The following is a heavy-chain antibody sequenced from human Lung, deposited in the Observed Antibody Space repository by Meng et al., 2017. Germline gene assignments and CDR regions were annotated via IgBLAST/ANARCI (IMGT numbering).Heavy chain of an antibody. CDR2: INHSGST. Sequence: QVQLPQGGVGLLKPSETLSLTCVVSGGSFSDYYWSWIRHPPGKGLEWIGEINHSGSTNYNPSLESRATISVDTSQNNLSLKLSSVTAADSAVYYCARGPTTMAHDFDYWGQGTLVTVSS. CDR1: GGSFSDYY. J-gene: IGHJ4*02. V-gene: IGHV4-34*01. D-gene: IGHD4-11*01. CDR3: ARGPTTMAHDFDY.